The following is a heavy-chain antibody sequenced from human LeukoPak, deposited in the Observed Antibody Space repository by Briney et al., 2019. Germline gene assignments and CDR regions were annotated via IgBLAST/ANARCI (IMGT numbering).Heavy chain of an antibody. D-gene: IGHD5-18*01. J-gene: IGHJ6*02. V-gene: IGHV3-30-3*01. CDR3: ARDEIQLWLNGYGMDV. CDR1: GFTFSSYA. CDR2: ISYDGSNK. Sequence: PGGSLRLSCAASGFTFSSYAMHWVRQAPGKGLEWVAVISYDGSNKYYADSVKGRFTISRDNSKNTLYLQMNSLRAEDTAVYYCARDEIQLWLNGYGMDVWGQGTTVTVSS.